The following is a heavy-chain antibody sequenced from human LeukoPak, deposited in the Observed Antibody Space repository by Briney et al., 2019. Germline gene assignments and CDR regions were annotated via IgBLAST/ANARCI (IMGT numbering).Heavy chain of an antibody. CDR3: ARAPFYRGLDF. CDR1: GFTFSSYA. Sequence: GRSLRLSCAASGFTFSSYAMHWVRQAPGKGLEWVAMISYDGTNKYYADSVKGRFTISRDNSQNTLYLQINSRRAEDTAVYYCARAPFYRGLDFWGQGTLVTVSS. CDR2: ISYDGTNK. V-gene: IGHV3-30-3*01. D-gene: IGHD1-26*01. J-gene: IGHJ4*02.